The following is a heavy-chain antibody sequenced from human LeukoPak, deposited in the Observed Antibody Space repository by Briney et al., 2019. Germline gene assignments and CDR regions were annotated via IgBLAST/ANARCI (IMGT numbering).Heavy chain of an antibody. V-gene: IGHV3-66*01. Sequence: GGCLRLSCAASGFTASSNYMRCVSQAPGRGRGWVSVIYSGGSTYYADSVKGRFTISRENSMNTLYLQMNSLRAEDTAVYYCARDRITMVRRVILHAFDIWGQGTMVTVSS. J-gene: IGHJ3*02. CDR1: GFTASSNY. CDR3: ARDRITMVRRVILHAFDI. D-gene: IGHD3-10*01. CDR2: IYSGGST.